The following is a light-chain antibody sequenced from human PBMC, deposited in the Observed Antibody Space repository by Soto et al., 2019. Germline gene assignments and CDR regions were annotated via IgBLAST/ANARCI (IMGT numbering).Light chain of an antibody. Sequence: IVMTQSPATLSVSPGERATLSCRASQSVSSNLAWYQQKPGQAPRLLISGASTRATGIPARFSGSGSGTDFTLTISSLQPEDVAAYYCQKYNSAPPTFGGGTKVDIK. J-gene: IGKJ4*01. CDR2: GAS. CDR3: QKYNSAPPT. CDR1: QSVSSN. V-gene: IGKV3-15*01.